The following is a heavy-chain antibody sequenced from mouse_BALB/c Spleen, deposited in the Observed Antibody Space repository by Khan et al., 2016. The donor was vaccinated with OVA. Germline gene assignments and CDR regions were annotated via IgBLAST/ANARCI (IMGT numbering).Heavy chain of an antibody. CDR1: GFSLTNYG. Sequence: QVQLKQSGPGLVAPSQSLSITCTISGFSLTNYGVHWVRQPPGKGLEWLVVIWSDGRTTYNSALKSRLTISKDNSKSQVFLKMNSLQTDDTAMYFGARQPYYHYNIMDYWGQGTSVTVSS. CDR2: IWSDGRT. V-gene: IGHV2-6-1*01. J-gene: IGHJ4*01. D-gene: IGHD2-10*01. CDR3: ARQPYYHYNIMDY.